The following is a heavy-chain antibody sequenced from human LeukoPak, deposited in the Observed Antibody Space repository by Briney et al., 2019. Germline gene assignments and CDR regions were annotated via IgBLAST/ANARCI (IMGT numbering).Heavy chain of an antibody. Sequence: PSETLSLTCTVSGGSIGTYYWSWIRQPPGKGLEWIGETYYGGSANYNPSLKSRVTISLDTSKNQFSLNMRSLTAADTAVYYCAKHLGELRDYWGRGTLVTVSS. D-gene: IGHD3-16*01. CDR2: TYYGGSA. CDR3: AKHLGELRDY. CDR1: GGSIGTYY. J-gene: IGHJ4*02. V-gene: IGHV4-59*08.